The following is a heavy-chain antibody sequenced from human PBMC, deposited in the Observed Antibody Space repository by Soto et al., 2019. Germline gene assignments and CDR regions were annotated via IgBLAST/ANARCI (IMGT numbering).Heavy chain of an antibody. CDR3: AKDSRSGPDY. D-gene: IGHD3-10*01. CDR1: GGSISSGGYS. V-gene: IGHV4-30-2*01. Sequence: QLQLHEYGSGLVKPSQTLSLTCAVSGGSISSGGYSWSWIRQPPGKGPEWIGYIYHSGSTYYNPSLKSRVTISVDRSKNQFSLKLSSVTAADTAVYYCAKDSRSGPDYWGQGTLVTVSS. CDR2: IYHSGST. J-gene: IGHJ4*02.